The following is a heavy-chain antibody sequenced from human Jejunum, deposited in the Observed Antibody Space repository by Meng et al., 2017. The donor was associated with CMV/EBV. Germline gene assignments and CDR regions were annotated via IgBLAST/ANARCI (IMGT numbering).Heavy chain of an antibody. D-gene: IGHD5-18*01. V-gene: IGHV3-48*03. CDR1: RFTFDDYA. J-gene: IGHJ4*02. CDR2: ISSSSLSI. Sequence: AASRFTFDDYAMHWVRQAPGKGLEWVSYISSSSLSIIYADSVKGRFTNSRDNAKSLLYLQMNSLRAEDTAVYYCAREGGYNYGSVDWGQGTLVTVSS. CDR3: AREGGYNYGSVD.